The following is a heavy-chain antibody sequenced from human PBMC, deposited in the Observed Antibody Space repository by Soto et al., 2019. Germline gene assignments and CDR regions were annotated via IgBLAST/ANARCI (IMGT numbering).Heavy chain of an antibody. Sequence: GGSLRLSCAASGFTFSSSGMHWVRQAPGKGLEWVALISYDGSNKYYADSVKGRFTISRDDSKNTLYLQMNSLRAEDTAMYYCAKDNPTTAYWGQGTLVTVSS. CDR1: GFTFSSSG. CDR2: ISYDGSNK. D-gene: IGHD5-12*01. V-gene: IGHV3-30*18. J-gene: IGHJ4*02. CDR3: AKDNPTTAY.